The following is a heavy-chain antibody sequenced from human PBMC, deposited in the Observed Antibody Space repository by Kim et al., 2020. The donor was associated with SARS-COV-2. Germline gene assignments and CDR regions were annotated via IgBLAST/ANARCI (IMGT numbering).Heavy chain of an antibody. V-gene: IGHV1-46*01. D-gene: IGHD2-15*01. J-gene: IGHJ4*02. CDR3: ARRIDGGGKNSDC. CDR2: INPNGGNT. Sequence: ASVKVSCKASGYTFSSYYLHWVRQAPGQGLEWMGIINPNGGNTNYAPRFQGRVTMTRDTTTSTVYMELSSLRSEDTAVYYCARRIDGGGKNSDCWGQGTLVTVSS. CDR1: GYTFSSYY.